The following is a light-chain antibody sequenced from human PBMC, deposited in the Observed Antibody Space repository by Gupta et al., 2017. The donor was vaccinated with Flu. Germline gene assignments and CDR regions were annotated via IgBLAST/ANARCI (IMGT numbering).Light chain of an antibody. Sequence: XISXPGTSSDVGGYNYVSWYQQHPGKAPKLMIYEVSNRPSGVSNRFSGSKSGNTASLTISGLQAEYEADYYCSSYTSSSTLVVFGGGTKLTVL. CDR1: SSDVGGYNY. CDR3: SSYTSSSTLVV. V-gene: IGLV2-14*01. J-gene: IGLJ2*01. CDR2: EVS.